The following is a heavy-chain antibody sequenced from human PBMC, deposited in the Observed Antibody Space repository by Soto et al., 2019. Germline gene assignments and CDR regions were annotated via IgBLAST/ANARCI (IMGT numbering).Heavy chain of an antibody. CDR1: GGVFSNYA. V-gene: IGHV1-69*01. D-gene: IGHD6-19*01. CDR3: ARGSDYLSTGEYVDT. CDR2: LVPVFGTP. Sequence: QVQLVQSGAEVKQPGSSVKVSCKASGGVFSNYALTWVRQAPGQGPEWVGGLVPVFGTPNYAPKFQGRVTGTADESTRTGYLELSTLTAADTAIYYGARGSDYLSTGEYVDTWGQGTLVIVSS. J-gene: IGHJ5*02.